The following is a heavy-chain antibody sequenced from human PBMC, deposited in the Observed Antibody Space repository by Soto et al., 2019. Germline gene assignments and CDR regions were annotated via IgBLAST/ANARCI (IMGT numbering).Heavy chain of an antibody. Sequence: LQLQESGPGLVKPSETLSLTCTVSGGSISSISYYWGWIRQPPGKGLEWIGSIYYSGSTYYNPSLKSGVIISVDTSKNQFSLKLSSVTAADTAVYYCASPARPPYGMDVWGQGTTVTVSS. V-gene: IGHV4-39*01. CDR2: IYYSGST. J-gene: IGHJ6*02. CDR3: ASPARPPYGMDV. CDR1: GGSISSISYY.